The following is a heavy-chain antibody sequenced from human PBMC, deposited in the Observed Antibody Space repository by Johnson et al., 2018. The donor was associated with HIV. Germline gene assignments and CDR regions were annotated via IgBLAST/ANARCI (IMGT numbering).Heavy chain of an antibody. D-gene: IGHD4-11*01. J-gene: IGHJ3*01. Sequence: QVQLVESGGGVVQPGRSLRLSCAASGFTFSSYGMHWVRQAPGKGLEWVAVISYDGSNKYYADSVKGRFTISRDNSKNTLYLQMNSLRAEDTAVYYCAKDSVTTVYGDWGQGTMVTVSS. CDR2: ISYDGSNK. V-gene: IGHV3-30*18. CDR3: AKDSVTTVYGD. CDR1: GFTFSSYG.